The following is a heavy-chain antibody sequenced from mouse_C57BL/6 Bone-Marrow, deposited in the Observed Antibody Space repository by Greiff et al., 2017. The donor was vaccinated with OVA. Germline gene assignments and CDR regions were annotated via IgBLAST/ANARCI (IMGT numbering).Heavy chain of an antibody. CDR2: IWSGGST. Sequence: QVHVKQSGPGLVQPSQSLSITCTVSGFSLTSYGVHWVRQPPGKGLEWLGVIWSGGSTVYNAAFISRLSISKDNSKSQVFFKMNSLQADDTAIYYCAKFFAMDYWGQGTSVTVSS. CDR3: AKFFAMDY. J-gene: IGHJ4*01. CDR1: GFSLTSYG. V-gene: IGHV2-4*01.